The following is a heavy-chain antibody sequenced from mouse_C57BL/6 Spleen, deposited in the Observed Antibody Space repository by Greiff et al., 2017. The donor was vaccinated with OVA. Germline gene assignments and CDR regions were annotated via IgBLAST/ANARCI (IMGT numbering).Heavy chain of an antibody. CDR3: ARASYDGYFDY. D-gene: IGHD2-3*01. Sequence: EVQLVESGGGLVKPGGSLKLSCAASGFTFSDYGMHWVRQAPEKGLEWVAYISSGSSTIYYADTVKGRFTISRDNAKNTLFLQMTSLRSEDTAMYYCARASYDGYFDYWGQGTTLTVSS. V-gene: IGHV5-17*01. CDR1: GFTFSDYG. CDR2: ISSGSSTI. J-gene: IGHJ2*01.